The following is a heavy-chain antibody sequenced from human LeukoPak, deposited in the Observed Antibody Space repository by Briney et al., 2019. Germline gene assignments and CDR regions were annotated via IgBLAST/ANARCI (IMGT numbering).Heavy chain of an antibody. CDR1: GFTFSSYA. D-gene: IGHD1-26*01. Sequence: GGSLRLSCAASGFTFSSYAMHWVRQAPGKGLEWVAVISYDGSNKYYADSVKGRFTISRDNSKNTLYLQMNSLRAEDTAVYYCAREWSGSYLDYWGQGTLVTVSP. CDR2: ISYDGSNK. CDR3: AREWSGSYLDY. J-gene: IGHJ4*02. V-gene: IGHV3-30*04.